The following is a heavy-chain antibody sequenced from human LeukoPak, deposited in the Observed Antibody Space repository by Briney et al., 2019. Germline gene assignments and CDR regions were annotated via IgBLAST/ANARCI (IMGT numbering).Heavy chain of an antibody. CDR2: INPNSGGT. D-gene: IGHD3-3*01. CDR1: GYPFTGYY. Sequence: GGSLEISCKASGYPFTGYYMHWVRQAPGEGLEGMGWINPNSGGTNYAQKCEGRVTMTRDTSISTAYMELSRLRSDDTAVYYCARSRTYDFWSGYTFDYWGQGTLVTVSS. CDR3: ARSRTYDFWSGYTFDY. J-gene: IGHJ4*02. V-gene: IGHV1-2*02.